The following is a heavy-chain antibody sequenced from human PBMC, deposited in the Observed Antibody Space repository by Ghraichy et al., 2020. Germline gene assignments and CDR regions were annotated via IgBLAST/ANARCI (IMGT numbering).Heavy chain of an antibody. CDR2: VYDSGST. CDR3: ARFDYDWYLDL. J-gene: IGHJ2*01. D-gene: IGHD4-17*01. CDR1: GGSISSFY. Sequence: GSLRLSCTVSGGSISSFYWNWIRQPPGKGLEWIGYVYDSGSTKYNPSLKSRVTISADTSKNQFSLKLTSVTAADTAVYYCARFDYDWYLDLWGRGTLVTVSS. V-gene: IGHV4-59*01.